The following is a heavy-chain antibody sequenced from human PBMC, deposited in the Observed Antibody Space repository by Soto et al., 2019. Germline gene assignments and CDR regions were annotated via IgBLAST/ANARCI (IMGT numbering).Heavy chain of an antibody. CDR2: IYYSGST. CDR1: GGSISSYY. V-gene: IGHV4-59*01. Sequence: SETLSLTCTVSGGSISSYYWSWIRQPPGKGLEWIGYIYYSGSTNYNPSLKSRVTISVDTSKNQFSLKLSSVTAADTAVYYCARVSRRVGSGHNWFDPWGQGTLVTVSS. D-gene: IGHD3-10*01. CDR3: ARVSRRVGSGHNWFDP. J-gene: IGHJ5*02.